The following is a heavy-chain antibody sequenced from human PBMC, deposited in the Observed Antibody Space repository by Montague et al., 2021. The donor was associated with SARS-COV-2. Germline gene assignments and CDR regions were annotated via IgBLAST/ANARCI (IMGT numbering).Heavy chain of an antibody. Sequence: CAISGDSVSSNNAAWNWIRQSPSRGLEWLGRTCYRSEWYFDYAISLRGRITINPDTSKNQFSLQLDSVTLDDTAVYYCARYSYSGTYFGLNDAFDIWGQGTLVTGSS. CDR2: TCYRSEWYF. CDR1: GDSVSSNNAA. D-gene: IGHD1-26*01. J-gene: IGHJ3*02. V-gene: IGHV6-1*01. CDR3: ARYSYSGTYFGLNDAFDI.